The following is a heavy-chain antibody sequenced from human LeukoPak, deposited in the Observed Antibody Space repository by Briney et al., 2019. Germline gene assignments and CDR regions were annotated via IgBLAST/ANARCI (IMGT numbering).Heavy chain of an antibody. V-gene: IGHV4-59*12. Sequence: IPSETLSLTCTVSGGSISNYYWSWIRQPPGKGLEWIGYIYYSGSTNYNPSLKSRVTISVDTSKNQFSLRLSSVTAADTAVYYCARGLAYGSGSYYKEWGQGTLVTVSS. CDR2: IYYSGST. CDR3: ARGLAYGSGSYYKE. CDR1: GGSISNYY. D-gene: IGHD3-10*01. J-gene: IGHJ4*02.